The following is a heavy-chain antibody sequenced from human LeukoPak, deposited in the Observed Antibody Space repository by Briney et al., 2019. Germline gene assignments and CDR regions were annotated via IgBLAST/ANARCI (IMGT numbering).Heavy chain of an antibody. CDR2: ISYSGGT. D-gene: IGHD6-13*01. J-gene: IGHJ4*02. CDR3: AARRGSSWFFDY. Sequence: SETLSLTCTVSGGSISRSSYYWGWIRQPPGKGLECIGSISYSGGTYYNPSLKSRVTISVDTSKNQFSLKLSSVTAADTAVYYCAARRGSSWFFDYWGQGTLVTVSS. CDR1: GGSISRSSYY. V-gene: IGHV4-39*07.